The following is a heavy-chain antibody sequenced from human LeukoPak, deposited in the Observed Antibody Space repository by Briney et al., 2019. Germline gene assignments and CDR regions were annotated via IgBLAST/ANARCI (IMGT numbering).Heavy chain of an antibody. Sequence: SETLSLTCAVSGGSISSSNWWSWVRQPPGKGLEWIGEIYHSGSTNYNPSLKSRVTMSVDKSNNQFSLKLSSVTAADTAVYYCARGIWFGELFDYYGMDVWGQGTTVTVSS. V-gene: IGHV4-4*02. CDR1: GGSISSSNW. J-gene: IGHJ6*02. CDR3: ARGIWFGELFDYYGMDV. CDR2: IYHSGST. D-gene: IGHD3-10*01.